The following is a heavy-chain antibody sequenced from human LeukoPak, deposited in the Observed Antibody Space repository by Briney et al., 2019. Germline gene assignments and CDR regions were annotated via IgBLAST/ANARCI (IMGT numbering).Heavy chain of an antibody. CDR3: ARVSRLRRHIVVVPAAMQDSDYDSSGQPLAY. J-gene: IGHJ4*02. D-gene: IGHD2-2*01. Sequence: ASVKVSCKASGYTFTSYYMHWVRQAPGQGLEWMGIINPSGGSTSYAQKFQGRVTMTRDTSTSTVYMELSSLRSEDTAVYYCARVSRLRRHIVVVPAAMQDSDYDSSGQPLAYWGQGTLVTVSS. CDR1: GYTFTSYY. CDR2: INPSGGST. V-gene: IGHV1-46*01.